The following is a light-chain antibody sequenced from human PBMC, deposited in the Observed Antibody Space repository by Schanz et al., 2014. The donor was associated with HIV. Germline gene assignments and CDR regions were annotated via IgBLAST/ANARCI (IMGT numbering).Light chain of an antibody. CDR1: QSVSSSY. Sequence: EIVLTQSPGTLSLSPGERATLSCRASQSVSSSYLAWYQQKPGQAPRLLIYGASIRATGIPDRFSGSGSGTDFTLTISRLEPEDFAVYYCQQFGSSFGPGTKVDIK. CDR2: GAS. CDR3: QQFGSS. J-gene: IGKJ3*01. V-gene: IGKV3-20*01.